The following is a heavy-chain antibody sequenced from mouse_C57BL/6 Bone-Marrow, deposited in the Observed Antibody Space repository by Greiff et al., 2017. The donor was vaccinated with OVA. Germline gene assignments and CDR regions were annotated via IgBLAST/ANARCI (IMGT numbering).Heavy chain of an antibody. V-gene: IGHV1-69*01. Sequence: QVQLQQPGAELVMPGASVKLSCKASGYTFTSYWMHWVKQRPGQGLEWIGEIDPSDSYTNYNQKFKGKSTLTVDKSSSTAYMQLSSLTSEDSAVYYCALPYGNYFDYWGQGTTLTVSS. D-gene: IGHD2-1*01. CDR1: GYTFTSYW. CDR3: ALPYGNYFDY. CDR2: IDPSDSYT. J-gene: IGHJ2*01.